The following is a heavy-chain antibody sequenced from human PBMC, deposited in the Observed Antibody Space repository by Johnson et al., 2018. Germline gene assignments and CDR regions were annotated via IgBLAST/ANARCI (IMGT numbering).Heavy chain of an antibody. CDR1: GFTFSSYA. D-gene: IGHD3-22*01. CDR3: AKTYDSSGSAVDDAFDI. Sequence: VQLVQSGGGLVQPGWSLRLSCAASGFTFSSYAMSWVRQAPGKGLESASAISGFGGSTYYADSVNGRFPISRDSSKNTMDLQMKSLRDEDTAVFYCAKTYDSSGSAVDDAFDIWGQGTMVTVSS. CDR2: ISGFGGST. J-gene: IGHJ3*02. V-gene: IGHV3-23*04.